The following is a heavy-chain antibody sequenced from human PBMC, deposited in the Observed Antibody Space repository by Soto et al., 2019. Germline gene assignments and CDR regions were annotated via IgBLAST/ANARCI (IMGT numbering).Heavy chain of an antibody. CDR1: GYTFTSYD. Sequence: QVQLVQSGAEVKKPGASVKVSCKASGYTFTSYDINWVRQATGQGLEWMGWMNPNSGNTGYAQKFQGRVTMTRNTSISTAYMELSSLRSEDTAVYYCARDGDYGDYWGRRCYYYMDVWGKGTTVTVSS. CDR3: ARDGDYGDYWGRRCYYYMDV. CDR2: MNPNSGNT. D-gene: IGHD4-17*01. J-gene: IGHJ6*03. V-gene: IGHV1-8*01.